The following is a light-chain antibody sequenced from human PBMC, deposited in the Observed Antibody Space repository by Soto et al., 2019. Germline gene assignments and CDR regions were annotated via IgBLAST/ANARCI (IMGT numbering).Light chain of an antibody. CDR3: QQYGSSPRT. V-gene: IGKV3-20*01. CDR2: GAS. CDR1: QSVSSSN. Sequence: EIVLTQSPCTLSVSPHERATLSCRATQSVSSSNLAWYHQKLGQAPSLLIYGASSRATGIPDRFSGSGSGTDFTLTISRLEPEDFAVYYCQQYGSSPRTFGQGTRLEIK. J-gene: IGKJ5*01.